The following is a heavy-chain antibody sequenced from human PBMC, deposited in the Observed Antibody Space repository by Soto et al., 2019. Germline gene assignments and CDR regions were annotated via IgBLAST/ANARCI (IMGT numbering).Heavy chain of an antibody. CDR1: GGTFSSYA. V-gene: IGHV1-69*13. CDR3: ARDQYYDSSVISSLDY. J-gene: IGHJ4*02. Sequence: SVKVSCKASGGTFSSYAISWVRQAPGQGLEWMGGIIPIFGTANYAQKFQGRVTITADESTSTAYMELSSLRSEDTAVYYCARDQYYDSSVISSLDYWGQGTLVTVSS. D-gene: IGHD3-22*01. CDR2: IIPIFGTA.